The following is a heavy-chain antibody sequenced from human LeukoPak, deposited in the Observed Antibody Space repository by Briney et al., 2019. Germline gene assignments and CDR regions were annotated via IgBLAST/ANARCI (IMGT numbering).Heavy chain of an antibody. Sequence: PSETLSLTCTVSGAPFSSTSYYWSWIRQPPGKGLEWIGSIYYSGNTYYNQSLRSRVTISVDTSKNQFSLKLTSVTAADTAVYYCARHYYDTSGYYPWYFDNWGQGILVTVSS. V-gene: IGHV4-39*01. D-gene: IGHD3-22*01. CDR2: IYYSGNT. CDR1: GAPFSSTSYY. CDR3: ARHYYDTSGYYPWYFDN. J-gene: IGHJ4*02.